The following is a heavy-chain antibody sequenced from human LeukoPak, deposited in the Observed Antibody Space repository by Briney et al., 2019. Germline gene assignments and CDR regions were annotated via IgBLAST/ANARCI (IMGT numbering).Heavy chain of an antibody. CDR1: GYTFTSYG. J-gene: IGHJ5*02. Sequence: GASVTVSCKASGYTFTSYGISWVRQAPGQGLEWMGWISAYNGNTNYAQKLQGRVTMTTDTSTSTAYMELRSLRSDDTAVYYCARDDLLGIAVAGGFDPWGQGTLVTVSS. CDR3: ARDDLLGIAVAGGFDP. V-gene: IGHV1-18*01. D-gene: IGHD6-19*01. CDR2: ISAYNGNT.